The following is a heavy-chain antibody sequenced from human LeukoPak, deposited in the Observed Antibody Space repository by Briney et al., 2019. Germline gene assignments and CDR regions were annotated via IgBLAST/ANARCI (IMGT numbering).Heavy chain of an antibody. D-gene: IGHD6-13*01. J-gene: IGHJ4*02. CDR3: ASPAVAGYFDY. CDR2: ISRDSRNI. V-gene: IGHV3-21*01. CDR1: GSTLSSHN. Sequence: GGSLRLSCAASGSTLSSHNMNWVRQAPGKGLEWVSFISRDSRNIYYADSVKGRFTISRDNAKNSLFLQMNSLRAEDTAVYYCASPAVAGYFDYWGQGALVTVSS.